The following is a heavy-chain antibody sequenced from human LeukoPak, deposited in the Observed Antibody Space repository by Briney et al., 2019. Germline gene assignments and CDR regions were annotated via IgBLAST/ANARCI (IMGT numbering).Heavy chain of an antibody. D-gene: IGHD3-22*01. CDR1: GFTISNYW. V-gene: IGHV3-7*05. CDR3: AREYYDNSGGEDAFDI. CDR2: IKQDGSDK. Sequence: QTGGSLRLSCVASGFTISNYWMSWVRQAPGKGLEWVADIKQDGSDKYYVDSVKGRFTISRDNAKNSLYLQMNSLRAEDTAVYYCAREYYDNSGGEDAFDIWGPGTMVTVSS. J-gene: IGHJ3*02.